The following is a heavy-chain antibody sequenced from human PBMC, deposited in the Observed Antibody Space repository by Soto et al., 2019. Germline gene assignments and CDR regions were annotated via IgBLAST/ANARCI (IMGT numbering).Heavy chain of an antibody. CDR2: IYHIGST. CDR3: ARGPLPFYP. CDR1: GGSISSGGYS. Sequence: QLQLQESGSGLVKPSQTLSLTCAVFGGSISSGGYSWSWIRQPPGKGLEWIGYIYHIGSTYYNPSLKRRVTISGDRSQIQFSLNRSSVTAADTAVYYCARGPLPFYPWGQGTLVTVSA. V-gene: IGHV4-30-2*01. J-gene: IGHJ5*02.